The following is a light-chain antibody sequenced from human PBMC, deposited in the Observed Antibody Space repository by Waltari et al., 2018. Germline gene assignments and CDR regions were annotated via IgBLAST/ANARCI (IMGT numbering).Light chain of an antibody. J-gene: IGKJ1*01. CDR2: AAS. CDR1: QSISSY. CDR3: QQSCSTPKT. Sequence: DIQMTQSPSSLSASVGDRVTITCRASQSISSYLNWYQQKPGKAPKLLIYAASSLQSGVPSRFSGRGSGTDFTLTISSLQPEDFATYYCQQSCSTPKTFGQGTKVEIK. V-gene: IGKV1-39*01.